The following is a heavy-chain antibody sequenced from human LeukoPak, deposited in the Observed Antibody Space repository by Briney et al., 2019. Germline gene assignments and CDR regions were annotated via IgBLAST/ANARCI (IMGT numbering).Heavy chain of an antibody. D-gene: IGHD2-21*01. Sequence: GGSLRLSCAASGFTFSNAYMNWVRKAPGKGLEWVGRIKPKTDGETTEYAAPVKGRFSISRDDSKNMLYLQMNSLKTEDTAVYYCITPLPYSAQGGQGTLVTVSS. CDR1: GFTFSNAY. CDR3: ITPLPYSAQ. V-gene: IGHV3-15*07. J-gene: IGHJ4*02. CDR2: IKPKTDGETT.